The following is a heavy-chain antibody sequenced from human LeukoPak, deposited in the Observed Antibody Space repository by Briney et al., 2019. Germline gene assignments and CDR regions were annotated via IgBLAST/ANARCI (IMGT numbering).Heavy chain of an antibody. CDR3: AREVGATTGCWFDP. CDR2: IYHSGST. Sequence: SETLSLTCTVSGGSISSGGYHWSWIRQPPGKGLEWIGYIYHSGSTYYNPSLKSRVTISVDRSKNQFSLKLSSVTAADTAVYYCAREVGATTGCWFDPWGQGTLVTVSS. D-gene: IGHD1-26*01. J-gene: IGHJ5*02. V-gene: IGHV4-30-2*01. CDR1: GGSISSGGYH.